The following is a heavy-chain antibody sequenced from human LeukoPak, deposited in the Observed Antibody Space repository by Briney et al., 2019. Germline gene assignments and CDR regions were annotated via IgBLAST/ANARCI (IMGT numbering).Heavy chain of an antibody. CDR2: TNTDGSIT. CDR3: GRDLGGRGGA. J-gene: IGHJ5*02. Sequence: GPLRLSCAASGFSFSTYWMHWVRQVPGTGLVWVSRTNTDGSITDYADSVKGRFTISRDKAKDTLYLQMNSLRPEDTAVYYCGRDLGGRGGAWGQGTLVTVSS. CDR1: GFSFSTYW. D-gene: IGHD1-26*01. V-gene: IGHV3-74*01.